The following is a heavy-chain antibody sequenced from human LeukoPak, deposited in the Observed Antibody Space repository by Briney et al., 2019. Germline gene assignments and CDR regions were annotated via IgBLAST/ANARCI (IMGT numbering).Heavy chain of an antibody. CDR1: GGSFSGYY. Sequence: SETLSLTCAVYGGSFSGYYWSWIRQPPGKGLEWIGEINHSGSTNYNPSLKSRVTMSVDTSKNQFSLKLSSVTAADTAVYYCARGPLITMVRRSYNWFDPWGQGTLVTVSS. V-gene: IGHV4-34*01. CDR2: INHSGST. D-gene: IGHD3-10*01. J-gene: IGHJ5*02. CDR3: ARGPLITMVRRSYNWFDP.